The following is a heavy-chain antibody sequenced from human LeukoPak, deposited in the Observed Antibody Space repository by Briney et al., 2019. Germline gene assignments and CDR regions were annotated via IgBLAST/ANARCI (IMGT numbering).Heavy chain of an antibody. V-gene: IGHV3-74*01. Sequence: PGGSLRLSCAASGFTFSSYWMHWVRQAPGKGLVWVSRITSDGGNTGYADSVKGRFTISRDNAKNTLYLLMNSLRTEDTAVYYCATGGGWWSPDYWGQGTLVTVPS. D-gene: IGHD2-15*01. J-gene: IGHJ4*02. CDR3: ATGGGWWSPDY. CDR2: ITSDGGNT. CDR1: GFTFSSYW.